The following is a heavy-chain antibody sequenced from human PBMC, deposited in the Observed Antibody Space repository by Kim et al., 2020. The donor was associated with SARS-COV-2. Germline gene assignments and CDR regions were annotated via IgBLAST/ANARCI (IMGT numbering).Heavy chain of an antibody. V-gene: IGHV3-11*05. D-gene: IGHD3-22*01. Sequence: KGRFTMSRDNAKNSLYLQMNSLRAEDTAVYYCARGDYHDYSGYFADVFDVWGQGTTVTVS. CDR3: ARGDYHDYSGYFADVFDV. J-gene: IGHJ3*01.